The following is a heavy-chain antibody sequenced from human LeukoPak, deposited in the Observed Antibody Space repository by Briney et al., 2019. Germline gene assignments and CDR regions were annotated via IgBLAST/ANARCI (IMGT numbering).Heavy chain of an antibody. CDR1: GYTFTGCY. D-gene: IGHD3-22*01. CDR2: INPNSGGT. V-gene: IGHV1-2*02. J-gene: IGHJ4*02. CDR3: ARIGDSSGRYYYFDY. Sequence: ASVKVSCTASGYTFTGCYMHWVRQAPGQGLEWMGWINPNSGGTNYAQKFQGRVTMTRDTSISTAYMELSRLRSDDTAVYYCARIGDSSGRYYYFDYWGQGTLVTVSS.